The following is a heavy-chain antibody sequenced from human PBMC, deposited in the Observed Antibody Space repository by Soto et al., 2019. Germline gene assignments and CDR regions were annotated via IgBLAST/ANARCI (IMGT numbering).Heavy chain of an antibody. D-gene: IGHD6-13*01. CDR3: AKDAAAAGPSYWFDP. Sequence: SGGSLRLSCAASGFTFDDYVMHWVRQAPGKGLEWVSGMSWNAGYISYASSVKGRFTISRDNAKKSLYLQMNSLRAEDTAVYYCAKDAAAAGPSYWFDPWGQGTLVTVSS. V-gene: IGHV3-9*01. CDR2: MSWNAGYI. J-gene: IGHJ5*02. CDR1: GFTFDDYV.